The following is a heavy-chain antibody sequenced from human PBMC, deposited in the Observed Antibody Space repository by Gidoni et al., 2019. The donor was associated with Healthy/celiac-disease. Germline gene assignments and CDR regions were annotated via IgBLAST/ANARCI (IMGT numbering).Heavy chain of an antibody. J-gene: IGHJ3*02. D-gene: IGHD3-3*01. CDR2: INHSGST. Sequence: QVQLQQWGAGLLKPSETLSLTCAVYGGSFSGYFWSWIRQPPGKGLEWIGEINHSGSTNYNPSLKSRVTISVDTSKNQFSLKLSSVTAADTAVYYCARENYDFWSGYYEWEAFDIWGQGTMVTVSS. CDR1: GGSFSGYF. CDR3: ARENYDFWSGYYEWEAFDI. V-gene: IGHV4-34*01.